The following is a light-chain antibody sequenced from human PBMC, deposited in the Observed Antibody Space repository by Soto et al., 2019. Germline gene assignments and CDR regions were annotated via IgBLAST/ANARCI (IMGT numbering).Light chain of an antibody. CDR2: SAS. V-gene: IGKV1-9*01. Sequence: DLQLTQSPSFLSASVGDGVTITCRASQGINSHLAWFQQKPGKAPRLLIYSASTLQSGVPSRFSGSGSGTEFTLTISSLQPEDFATYYCQKFDGYPLTFGGGTKMEIK. CDR1: QGINSH. CDR3: QKFDGYPLT. J-gene: IGKJ4*01.